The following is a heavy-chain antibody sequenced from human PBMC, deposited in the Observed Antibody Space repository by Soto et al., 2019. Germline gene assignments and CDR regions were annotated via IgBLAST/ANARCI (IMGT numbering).Heavy chain of an antibody. J-gene: IGHJ3*02. D-gene: IGHD3-22*01. Sequence: PGGSLILSCAAFGFTFSSYAMSWVRQAPGKGLEWVSAISGSGGSTYYADSVKGRFTISRDNSKNTLYLQISSLRAEDTAVYYCARGDYFDTNGPFSDAFDIWGQGTMVTVSS. CDR1: GFTFSSYA. CDR3: ARGDYFDTNGPFSDAFDI. V-gene: IGHV3-23*01. CDR2: ISGSGGST.